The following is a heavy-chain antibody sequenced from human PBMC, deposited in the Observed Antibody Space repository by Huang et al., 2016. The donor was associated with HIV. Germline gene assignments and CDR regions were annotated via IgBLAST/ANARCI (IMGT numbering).Heavy chain of an antibody. V-gene: IGHV4-34*02. Sequence: VQLKQWGAGLLKPSETLSLTCAVYGGAFRGSSWTWSRKFPEKGLEWIGDINHNGKIIYTPSRGARVTISTDTSKNHFSLHLTAVTAADTALYYCARGFNYYASDNLGVYYFDSWGLGTLVTVSP. D-gene: IGHD3-10*01. CDR3: ARGFNYYASDNLGVYYFDS. CDR2: INHNGKI. CDR1: GGAFRGSS. J-gene: IGHJ4*02.